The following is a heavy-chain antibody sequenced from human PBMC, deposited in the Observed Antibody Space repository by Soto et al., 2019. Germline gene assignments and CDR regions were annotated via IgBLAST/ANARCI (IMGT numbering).Heavy chain of an antibody. CDR1: GFTFSSYS. Sequence: GGSLRLSCAASGFTFSSYSMNWVRQAPGKGLEWVSYISSSSTIYYADSVKGRFTISRDNAKNSLYLQMNSLRDEDTAVYYCARPYSSSSRYYGMDVWGQGTTVTVSS. J-gene: IGHJ6*02. CDR3: ARPYSSSSRYYGMDV. V-gene: IGHV3-48*02. D-gene: IGHD6-6*01. CDR2: ISSSSTI.